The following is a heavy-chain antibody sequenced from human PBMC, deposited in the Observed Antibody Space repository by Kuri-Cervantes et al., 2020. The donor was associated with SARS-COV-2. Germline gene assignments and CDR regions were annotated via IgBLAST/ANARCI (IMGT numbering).Heavy chain of an antibody. Sequence: GESLKISCAASGFTFSSYSMNWVRQAPGKGLEWVSAISGSGGSTYYADSVKGRFTISRDNSKNTLYLQMNSLRAEDTAVYYCAKSLDIVVVPAATDYWGQGTLVTVSS. V-gene: IGHV3-23*01. D-gene: IGHD2-2*01. CDR2: ISGSGGST. CDR1: GFTFSSYS. J-gene: IGHJ4*02. CDR3: AKSLDIVVVPAATDY.